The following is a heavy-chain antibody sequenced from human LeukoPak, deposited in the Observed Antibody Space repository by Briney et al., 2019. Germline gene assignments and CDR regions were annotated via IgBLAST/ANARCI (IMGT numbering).Heavy chain of an antibody. J-gene: IGHJ3*02. CDR2: INPKSGDT. Sequence: ASVKVSCKASGYTFTGNFIHWVRQAPGQGLEWVGLINPKSGDTTYAQRFQGRLTLTRDTFIRTAFMELGSLGSDETAVYYCARGGIEVPAFDIWGRGTMVTVSS. D-gene: IGHD1-26*01. CDR1: GYTFTGNF. CDR3: ARGGIEVPAFDI. V-gene: IGHV1-2*02.